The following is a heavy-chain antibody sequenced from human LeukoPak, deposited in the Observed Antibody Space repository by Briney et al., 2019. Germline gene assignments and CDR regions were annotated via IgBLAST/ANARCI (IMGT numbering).Heavy chain of an antibody. V-gene: IGHV1-2*02. CDR2: INPNSGGT. Sequence: GASVKVSCKASGYTFTSYYMHWVRQAPGQGLEWMGIINPNSGGTTYAQKLQGRVTVTRDTSLSTAHMELSSLRSDDTAVYYCVRGIASPNYFDYWGQGTLVTVSS. J-gene: IGHJ4*02. CDR1: GYTFTSYY. D-gene: IGHD6-13*01. CDR3: VRGIASPNYFDY.